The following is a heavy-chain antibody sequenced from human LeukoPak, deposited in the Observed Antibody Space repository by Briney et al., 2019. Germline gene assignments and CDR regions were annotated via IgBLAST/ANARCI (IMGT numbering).Heavy chain of an antibody. V-gene: IGHV4-31*03. CDR2: VYYSGST. Sequence: MPSETLSLTCTVSGGSISSGGYYWSWIRQHPGKGLEWIGYVYYSGSTYYNPSLKSRVTISVDTSKNQFSLKLSSVTAADTAVYYCAACEITMVRGAPWGFDPWGQGTLVTV. CDR3: AACEITMVRGAPWGFDP. CDR1: GGSISSGGYY. D-gene: IGHD3-10*01. J-gene: IGHJ5*02.